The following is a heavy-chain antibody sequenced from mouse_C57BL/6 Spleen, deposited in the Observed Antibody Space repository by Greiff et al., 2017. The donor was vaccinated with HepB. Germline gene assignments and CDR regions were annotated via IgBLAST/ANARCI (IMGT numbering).Heavy chain of an antibody. CDR3: TREGVLWLRRYFDV. Sequence: EVMLVESGEGLVKPGGSLKLSCAASGFTFSSYAMSWVRQTPEKRLEWVAYLSSGGDYIYYADTVKGRFTISRDDARNTLYLQMSSLKSEDTAMYYCTREGVLWLRRYFDVWGTGTTVTVSS. D-gene: IGHD2-2*01. J-gene: IGHJ1*03. CDR1: GFTFSSYA. V-gene: IGHV5-9-1*02. CDR2: LSSGGDYI.